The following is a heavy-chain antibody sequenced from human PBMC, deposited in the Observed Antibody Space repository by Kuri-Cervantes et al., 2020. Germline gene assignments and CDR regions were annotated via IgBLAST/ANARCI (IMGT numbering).Heavy chain of an antibody. CDR2: ISSSGSTI. V-gene: IGHV3-11*01. CDR1: SGSISSYN. CDR3: ARGSGWLPDY. D-gene: IGHD6-19*01. J-gene: IGHJ4*02. Sequence: LSLTCAVSSGSISSYNWWSWVRQPPGKGLEWISYISSSGSTIYYADSVKGRFTISRDNAKNSLFLQMNSLRAEDTAVFYCARGSGWLPDYWGQGTLVTVSS.